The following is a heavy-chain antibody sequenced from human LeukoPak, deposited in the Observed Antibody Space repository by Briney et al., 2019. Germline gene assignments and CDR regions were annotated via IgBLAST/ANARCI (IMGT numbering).Heavy chain of an antibody. D-gene: IGHD5-12*01. CDR3: ARGGYNSRRDNWFDP. CDR1: GGSISSGGYY. V-gene: IGHV4-31*03. CDR2: IYYSGST. Sequence: SQTLSLTCTVSGGSISSGGYYWSWIRQHPGKGLEWIGYIYYSGSTNYNPSLKSRVTISVDTSKNQFSLKLSSVTAADTAVYYCARGGYNSRRDNWFDPWGQGTLVTVSS. J-gene: IGHJ5*02.